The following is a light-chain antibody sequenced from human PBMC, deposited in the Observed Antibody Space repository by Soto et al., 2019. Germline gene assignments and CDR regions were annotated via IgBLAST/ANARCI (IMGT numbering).Light chain of an antibody. J-gene: IGLJ3*02. V-gene: IGLV4-69*02. CDR1: SGHSSYP. CDR2: LNSDGSH. Sequence: QPVLTQSPSASASLGASVKLTCTLSSGHSSYPIAWHQQQPEKGPRFLMRLNSDGSHNKGDGIPNRFSGSSSGAERYLTISSLQSEDEADYFCQTWGSGDWVFGGGTKVTVL. CDR3: QTWGSGDWV.